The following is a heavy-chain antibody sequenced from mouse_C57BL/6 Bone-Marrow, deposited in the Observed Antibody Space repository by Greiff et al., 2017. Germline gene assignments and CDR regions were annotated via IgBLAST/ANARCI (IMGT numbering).Heavy chain of an antibody. V-gene: IGHV5-6*02. CDR3: ARSCYYYGSRV. J-gene: IGHJ4*01. CDR2: ISSGGSYT. Sequence: DVMLVESGGDLVKPGGSLKLSCAASGFTFSSYGMSWVRQTPDKRLEWVATISSGGSYTYYPDSVKGRFTISRDNAKNTLYLQMSSLKSEDTAMYYCARSCYYYGSRVGGQGTSVTVSS. D-gene: IGHD1-1*01. CDR1: GFTFSSYG.